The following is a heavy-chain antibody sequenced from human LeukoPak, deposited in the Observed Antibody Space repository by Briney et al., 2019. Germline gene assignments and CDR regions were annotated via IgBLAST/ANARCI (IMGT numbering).Heavy chain of an antibody. J-gene: IGHJ4*02. Sequence: ASVKVSCKASGYTFTGYYMHWVRQAPGQGLEWMGWINPNSGGTNYAQKFQGRVTMTRNTSISTAYMELSSLRSEDTAVYYCARAKGYGSGSYSDYWGQGTLVTVSS. CDR3: ARAKGYGSGSYSDY. CDR1: GYTFTGYY. D-gene: IGHD3-10*01. V-gene: IGHV1-2*02. CDR2: INPNSGGT.